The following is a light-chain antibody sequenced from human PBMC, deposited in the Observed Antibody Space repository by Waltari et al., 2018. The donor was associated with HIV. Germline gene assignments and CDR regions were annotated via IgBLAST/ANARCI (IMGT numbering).Light chain of an antibody. CDR1: RAHTHYK. J-gene: IGLJ1*01. CDR3: GADHGSGSNFVYV. CDR2: VGTGGEEG. V-gene: IGLV9-49*03. Sequence: QPVLTQPPSAPASLGASVTLTCTLTRAHTHYKVDWSQQSPGKGPGFRMPVGTGGEEGSRGDGFPDRFSVWASGLNRDLTIKNIQEEDESDYHCGADHGSGSNFVYVFGTGTKVTVL.